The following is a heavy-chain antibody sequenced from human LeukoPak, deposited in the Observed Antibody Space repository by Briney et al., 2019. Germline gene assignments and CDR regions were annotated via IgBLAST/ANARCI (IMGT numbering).Heavy chain of an antibody. CDR2: ISGSGGST. Sequence: GGSLRLSCAASGFTFSTYWMSWVRQAPGKGLEWVSAISGSGGSTYYADSVKGRFTISRDNSKNTLYLQMNSLRAEDTAVYYCAKDPGVPRIQLWSNYYYYYGMDVWGQGTTVTVSS. CDR1: GFTFSTYW. V-gene: IGHV3-23*01. J-gene: IGHJ6*02. D-gene: IGHD5-18*01. CDR3: AKDPGVPRIQLWSNYYYYYGMDV.